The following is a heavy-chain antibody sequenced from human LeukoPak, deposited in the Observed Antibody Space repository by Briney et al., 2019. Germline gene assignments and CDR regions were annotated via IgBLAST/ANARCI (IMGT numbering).Heavy chain of an antibody. V-gene: IGHV3-30*18. J-gene: IGHJ6*02. Sequence: PGGSLRLSCAASGFTFSSYGMHWVRQAPGKGLEWVAVISYDGSNKYYADSVKGRFTISRDNSKNTLYLQMNSLRAEDTAVYYCAKARYCSSTSCYMHRDYYYYGMDVWGQGTTVTVSS. D-gene: IGHD2-2*02. CDR1: GFTFSSYG. CDR3: AKARYCSSTSCYMHRDYYYYGMDV. CDR2: ISYDGSNK.